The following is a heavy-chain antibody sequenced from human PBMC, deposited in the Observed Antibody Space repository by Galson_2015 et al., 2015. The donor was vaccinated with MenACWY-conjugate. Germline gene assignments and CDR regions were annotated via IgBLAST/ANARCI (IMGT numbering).Heavy chain of an antibody. CDR1: GFTFSDYY. J-gene: IGHJ3*01. V-gene: IGHV3-11*06. CDR3: TRETSEILAGFKFDPFDV. CDR2: ISGGSDYT. D-gene: IGHD3-9*01. Sequence: SLRLSCAASGFTFSDYYMSWIRQAPGQGLEWLSHISGGSDYTNYADSVRARFSISRDNAKNLLYLQMDSLRAEDTAVYYCTRETSEILAGFKFDPFDVWGQGTMVTVSS.